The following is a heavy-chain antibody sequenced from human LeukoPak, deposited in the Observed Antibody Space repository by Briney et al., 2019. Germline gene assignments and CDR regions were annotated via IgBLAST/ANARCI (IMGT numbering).Heavy chain of an antibody. CDR3: ARSTYCSGGSCSHNCFDP. CDR2: IYYSGST. V-gene: IGHV4-39*07. Sequence: SETLSLTCTVSGGSISSSSYYWGWIRQPPGKGLEWIGTIYYSGSTYYNPSLKSRVTISVDTSKNQFSLKLSSVTAADTAVYYCARSTYCSGGSCSHNCFDPWGQGTLVTVSS. D-gene: IGHD2-15*01. CDR1: GGSISSSSYY. J-gene: IGHJ5*02.